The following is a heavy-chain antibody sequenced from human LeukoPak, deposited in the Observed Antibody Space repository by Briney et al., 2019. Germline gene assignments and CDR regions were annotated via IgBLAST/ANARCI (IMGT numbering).Heavy chain of an antibody. Sequence: GGSLRLSCAASGFTFSSYAMSLVRQAPGKGLEWVSGFSGGGGSPDYADSVKGRFTISRDNSKNTLYLQMNSLRAEDTAIYYCAKGKVVPATIYDYWGQGTLVTVSS. D-gene: IGHD2-2*02. CDR3: AKGKVVPATIYDY. CDR2: FSGGGGSP. V-gene: IGHV3-23*01. CDR1: GFTFSSYA. J-gene: IGHJ4*02.